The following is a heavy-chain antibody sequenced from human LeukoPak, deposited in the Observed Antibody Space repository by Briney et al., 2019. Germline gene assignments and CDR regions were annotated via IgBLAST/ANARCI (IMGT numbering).Heavy chain of an antibody. V-gene: IGHV1-69*05. D-gene: IGHD3-10*01. CDR1: GGAFSSYA. CDR2: FIPIFGTA. CDR3: ASKGGYGSGQYDYMHV. J-gene: IGHJ6*03. Sequence: PVKLSCKASGGAFSSYAISWVPQSPGQGLEWLGGFIPIFGTAHYAQKFQARVTITTDESTSTAYMDHSSLRSAHRAVYYCASKGGYGSGQYDYMHVWGKGTTVTVSS.